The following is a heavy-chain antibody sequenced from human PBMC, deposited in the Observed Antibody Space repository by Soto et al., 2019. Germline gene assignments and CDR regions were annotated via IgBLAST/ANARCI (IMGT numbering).Heavy chain of an antibody. CDR2: IYYSGSP. J-gene: IGHJ4*02. Sequence: QVQLQESGSGLVKPSQTLSLTCSVSGGSISSGDHYWSWIRQSPGKCLEWIGYIYYSGSPYYNPSLKMRLTISADTSKNQFSLKLSSVTAADTALYYCAREVPGDYFDNWGQGTLVTVSS. CDR1: GGSISSGDHY. D-gene: IGHD3-10*01. V-gene: IGHV4-30-4*01. CDR3: AREVPGDYFDN.